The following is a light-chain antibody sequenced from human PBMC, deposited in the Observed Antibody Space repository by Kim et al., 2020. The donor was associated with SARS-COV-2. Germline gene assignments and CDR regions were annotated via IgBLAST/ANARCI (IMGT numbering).Light chain of an antibody. J-gene: IGKJ1*01. Sequence: ASVGDRVTITCRASQGITNHLAWYQQKPRKAPKLLIYAASTLQSGVPSRFSGSGSGTDFTLTISSLQPEDVATYYCQNYNSALWTFGQGTKVEIK. V-gene: IGKV1-27*01. CDR2: AAS. CDR1: QGITNH. CDR3: QNYNSALWT.